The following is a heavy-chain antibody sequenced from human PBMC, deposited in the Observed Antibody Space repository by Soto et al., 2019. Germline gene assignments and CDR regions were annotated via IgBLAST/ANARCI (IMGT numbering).Heavy chain of an antibody. J-gene: IGHJ5*02. CDR1: GFTFSIYE. CDR3: AREGALKPFSS. Sequence: PGGSLRLSCAASGFTFSIYEMNWVRQAPGKGLEWVSHISGTGVYIHYADAVKGRFTNSRDNAKSSVYLQMNSLRAEDTAVYYCAREGALKPFSSWGQGALVTVSS. CDR2: ISGTGVYI. V-gene: IGHV3-48*03.